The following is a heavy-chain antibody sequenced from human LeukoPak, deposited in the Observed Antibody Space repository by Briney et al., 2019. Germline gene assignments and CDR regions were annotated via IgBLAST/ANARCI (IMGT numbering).Heavy chain of an antibody. CDR3: SSGNSHAFDI. J-gene: IGHJ3*02. Sequence: QPGGSLRLSCAASGFTFSSYAMSWVRQAPGKGLVWVSRINSDGSSTSYADSVKGRFTISRDNAKNTLYLQMNNLRAEDTAVYYCSSGNSHAFDIWGQGTMVTVSS. CDR2: INSDGSST. V-gene: IGHV3-74*01. CDR1: GFTFSSYA. D-gene: IGHD4-23*01.